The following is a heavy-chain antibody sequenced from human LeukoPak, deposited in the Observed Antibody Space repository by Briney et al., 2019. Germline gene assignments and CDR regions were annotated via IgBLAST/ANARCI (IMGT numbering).Heavy chain of an antibody. CDR3: ARGPHYDFWSGPYYYYMDV. J-gene: IGHJ6*03. Sequence: GGSLRLSCAASGFTFSSYAMHWVRQAPGKGLEWVAVISYDGSNKYYADSVKGRFTISRDNSKNTLYLQMNSLRAEDTAVYYCARGPHYDFWSGPYYYYMDVWGKGTTVTVSS. CDR1: GFTFSSYA. D-gene: IGHD3-3*01. V-gene: IGHV3-30-3*01. CDR2: ISYDGSNK.